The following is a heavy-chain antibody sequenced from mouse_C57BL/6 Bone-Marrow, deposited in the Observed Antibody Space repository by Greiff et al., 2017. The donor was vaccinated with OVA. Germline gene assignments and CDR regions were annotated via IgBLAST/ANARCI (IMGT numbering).Heavy chain of an antibody. J-gene: IGHJ4*01. CDR2: IDPETGGT. Sequence: QVTLKVSGAELVRPGASVTLSCKASGYTFTDYEMHWVKQTPVHGLEWIGAIDPETGGTAYNQKFKGKAILTADKSSSTAYMELRSLTSEDSAVYYCTPIYDGYPYAMDYWGQGTSVTVSS. D-gene: IGHD2-3*01. CDR1: GYTFTDYE. CDR3: TPIYDGYPYAMDY. V-gene: IGHV1-15*01.